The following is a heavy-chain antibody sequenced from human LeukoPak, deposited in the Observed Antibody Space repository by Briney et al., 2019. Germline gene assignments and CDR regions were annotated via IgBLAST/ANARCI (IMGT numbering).Heavy chain of an antibody. D-gene: IGHD4/OR15-4a*01. J-gene: IGHJ4*02. CDR2: IHYSGST. CDR3: ARDAGATAY. V-gene: IGHV4-59*01. Sequence: SETLSLTCTVSGVSISTDNWTWVRQPPGKRLEWIGYIHYSGSTTYNPSLQSRVTISIDTSKNQFSLRLTSVTSADTAVYYCARDAGATAYWGQGALVTVSS. CDR1: GVSISTDN.